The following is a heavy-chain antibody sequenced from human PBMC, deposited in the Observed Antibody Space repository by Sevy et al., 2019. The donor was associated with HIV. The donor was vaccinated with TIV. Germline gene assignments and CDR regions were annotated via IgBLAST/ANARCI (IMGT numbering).Heavy chain of an antibody. V-gene: IGHV3-11*01. CDR3: ARDYGVTMIVNLWGAFDI. D-gene: IGHD3-22*01. CDR2: ISSSGSTI. CDR1: GFTFSDYY. J-gene: IGHJ3*02. Sequence: GGCLRLSCAASGFTFSDYYMSWIRQAPGKGLEWVSYISSSGSTIYYADSVKDRFTISRDNAKNSLYLQMNSLRAEDTAVYYCARDYGVTMIVNLWGAFDIWGQGTMVTVSS.